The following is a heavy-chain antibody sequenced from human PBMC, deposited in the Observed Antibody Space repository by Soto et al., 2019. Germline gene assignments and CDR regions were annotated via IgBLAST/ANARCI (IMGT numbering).Heavy chain of an antibody. J-gene: IGHJ5*02. V-gene: IGHV1-69*06. D-gene: IGHD3-16*01. CDR3: AKFDPLGELLWFDP. CDR1: GGTFSNYA. CDR2: IIPIFGTV. Sequence: QEQLVQSGAEVKKPGSSVKVSCRASGGTFSNYAISWVRQAPGRGLEWVGGIIPIFGTVVYAQNLQGRVTILADNSTRMAYMELSSLRSDDTAVYYCAKFDPLGELLWFDPWGQGTLVTVSS.